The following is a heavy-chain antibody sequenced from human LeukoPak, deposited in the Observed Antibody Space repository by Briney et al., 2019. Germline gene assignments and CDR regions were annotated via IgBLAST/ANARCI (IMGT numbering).Heavy chain of an antibody. D-gene: IGHD4-11*01. CDR3: AKGAGDYSGGFDY. CDR1: GFTFSNYA. CDR2: ISVSGGST. J-gene: IGHJ4*02. Sequence: PGGSLRLSCAASGFTFSNYAMNWVRQAPGKGLEWVSFISVSGGSTYYADSVKGRFTISRDSSKNTLYLQMNSLRAEDTAIYYCAKGAGDYSGGFDYWGQGTLVTVS. V-gene: IGHV3-23*01.